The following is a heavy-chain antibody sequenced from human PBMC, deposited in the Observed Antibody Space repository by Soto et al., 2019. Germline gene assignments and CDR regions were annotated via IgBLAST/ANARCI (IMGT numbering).Heavy chain of an antibody. CDR1: GGTFSTYA. V-gene: IGHV1-69*12. CDR2: IIPICGTA. CDR3: ARRYCSGGSCYYYGMDV. Sequence: QVQLVQSGAEVKKPGSSVKVSCKASGGTFSTYAISWVRQAPGQGLEWMGGIIPICGTANYAQKFQGRVTITADESTSTAYMELSSLRSEDTAVYYCARRYCSGGSCYYYGMDVWGQGTTVTVSS. J-gene: IGHJ6*01. D-gene: IGHD2-15*01.